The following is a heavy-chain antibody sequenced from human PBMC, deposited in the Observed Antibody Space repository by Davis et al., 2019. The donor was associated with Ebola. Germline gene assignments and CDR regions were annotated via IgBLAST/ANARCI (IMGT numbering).Heavy chain of an antibody. CDR2: IYYSGST. Sequence: PSETLSLTCTVSGGSISSGDYYWSWIRQPPGKGLEWIGYIYYSGSTYYNPSLKSRVTISVDTSKNQFSLKLSSVTAADTAVYYCARARYSYARHGMDVWGKGTTVTVSS. D-gene: IGHD5-18*01. V-gene: IGHV4-30-4*01. J-gene: IGHJ6*04. CDR3: ARARYSYARHGMDV. CDR1: GGSISSGDYY.